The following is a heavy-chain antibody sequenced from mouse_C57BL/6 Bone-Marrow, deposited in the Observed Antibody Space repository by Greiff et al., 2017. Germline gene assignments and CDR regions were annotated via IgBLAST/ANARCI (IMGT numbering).Heavy chain of an antibody. D-gene: IGHD4-1*01. V-gene: IGHV1-22*01. CDR3: ARAVLGFAY. Sequence: EVHLVESGPELVKPGASVKMSCKASGYTFTDYNMHWVKQSHGKSLEWIGYINPNNGGTSYNQKFKGKATLTVNKSSSPAYMELRSLTSEDSAVYYCARAVLGFAYWGQGTLVTVSA. CDR1: GYTFTDYN. CDR2: INPNNGGT. J-gene: IGHJ3*01.